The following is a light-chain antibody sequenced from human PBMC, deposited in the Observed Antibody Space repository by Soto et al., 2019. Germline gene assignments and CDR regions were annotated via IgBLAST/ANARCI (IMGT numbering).Light chain of an antibody. J-gene: IGLJ2*01. V-gene: IGLV2-14*01. CDR3: SSYTSSSTLEGVV. Sequence: QSALTQPASVSGSPGQSITISCTGTSSDVGGYNYVSWYQQHPGKAPKLMIYEVGNRPSGVSNRFSGSKSGNTASLTISGLQAEDEADYYCSSYTSSSTLEGVVFGGGTKLTVL. CDR1: SSDVGGYNY. CDR2: EVG.